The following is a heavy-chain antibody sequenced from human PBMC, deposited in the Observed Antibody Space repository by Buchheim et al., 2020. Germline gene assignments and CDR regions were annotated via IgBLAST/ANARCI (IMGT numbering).Heavy chain of an antibody. J-gene: IGHJ4*02. CDR2: IYYSGST. CDR1: GGSISSGGYS. Sequence: QVQLQESGPGLVKPSQTLSLTCAVSGGSISSGGYSWSWIRQPPGKGLEWIGDIYYSGSTYYNPSLKSRVTIYVDTSKNQFYLKLSSVTAADTAVYYCARVGGVTSNYFDYWGQGTL. CDR3: ARVGGVTSNYFDY. D-gene: IGHD3-10*01. V-gene: IGHV4-30-4*07.